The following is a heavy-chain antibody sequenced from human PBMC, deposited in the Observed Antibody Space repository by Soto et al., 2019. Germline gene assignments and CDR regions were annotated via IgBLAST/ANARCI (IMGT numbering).Heavy chain of an antibody. CDR1: GYSFTSYW. CDR2: IYPGDSDT. J-gene: IGHJ4*02. CDR3: ARLGSIVGATTTPGFDY. D-gene: IGHD1-26*01. Sequence: GESLKISCKGSGYSFTSYWIGWVRQMPGKGLEWMGIIYPGDSDTRYSPSFRGQVTISADKSISTAYLQWSSLKASDTAMYYCARLGSIVGATTTPGFDYWGQGTLVTVSS. V-gene: IGHV5-51*01.